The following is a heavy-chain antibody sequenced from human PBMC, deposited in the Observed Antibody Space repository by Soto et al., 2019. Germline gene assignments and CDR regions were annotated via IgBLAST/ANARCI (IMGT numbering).Heavy chain of an antibody. CDR2: IHYGGST. CDR3: ASPKIAFYNWFDP. V-gene: IGHV4-39*01. CDR1: GGSVNTYNLF. J-gene: IGHJ5*02. Sequence: SETLSLTCTVSGGSVNTYNLFWAWVRQPPGKGLEWIASIHYGGSTYYNPSLKSRVTISVDTSKNQFSLKLSSVTAADTAVYYCASPKIAFYNWFDPWGQGTLVTVSS. D-gene: IGHD3-3*02.